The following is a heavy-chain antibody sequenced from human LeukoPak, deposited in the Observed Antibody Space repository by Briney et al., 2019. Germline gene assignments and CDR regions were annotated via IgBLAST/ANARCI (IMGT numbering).Heavy chain of an antibody. CDR1: GFTFSRDA. CDR2: ISGSGGSA. D-gene: IGHD2-15*01. V-gene: IGHV3-23*01. CDR3: GMGGSTYYADSVKGPFTMSTDISKNTLYLQMNSLRAEDTAVYYCAKDLLYGGNSDY. J-gene: IGHJ4*02. Sequence: GGSLRLCCAAAGFTFSRDAMSRVHQAPGKGLEWGSAISGSGGSAYYAESVKGRFTVSGGNCKKKGCLQMQNLRDEDTAASNRGMGGSTYYADSVKGPFTMSTDISKNTLYLQMNSLRAEDTAVYYCAKDLLYGGNSDYWGQGTLVTVSS.